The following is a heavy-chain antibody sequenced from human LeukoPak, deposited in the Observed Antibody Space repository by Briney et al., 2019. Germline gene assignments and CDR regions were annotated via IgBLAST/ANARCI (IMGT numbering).Heavy chain of an antibody. CDR2: ILYDGSNT. V-gene: IGHV3-30*02. CDR3: AKDYATGYGGSYWTLDI. J-gene: IGHJ3*02. D-gene: IGHD1-26*01. Sequence: PGGSLRLSCTASGFAFSTYGMHGVRQAPGKGPEWVTFILYDGSNTYYADSVKGRFTVSRDNTKNTLYMQMNSLRAEDTAVYYCAKDYATGYGGSYWTLDIWGQGTMVTVSS. CDR1: GFAFSTYG.